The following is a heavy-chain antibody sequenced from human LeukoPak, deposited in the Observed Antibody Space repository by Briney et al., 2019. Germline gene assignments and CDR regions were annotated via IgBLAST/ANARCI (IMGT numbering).Heavy chain of an antibody. J-gene: IGHJ4*02. CDR2: ISGSGGST. Sequence: EGSLRLSCAASGFTFSTYAMSWVRQAPGKGLEWVSGISGSGGSTDYADSVKGRFTISRDNSKNTLYLQMNSLRAEDTAVYFCSKRSLNYYGSGPLGYWGQGTLVTVSS. CDR1: GFTFSTYA. V-gene: IGHV3-23*01. CDR3: SKRSLNYYGSGPLGY. D-gene: IGHD3-10*01.